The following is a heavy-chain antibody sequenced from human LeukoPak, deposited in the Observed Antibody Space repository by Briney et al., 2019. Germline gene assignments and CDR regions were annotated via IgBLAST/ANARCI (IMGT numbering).Heavy chain of an antibody. CDR3: ARIPHPDYADAQ. V-gene: IGHV3-23*01. J-gene: IGHJ4*02. CDR2: ISASAAMT. CDR1: GFSFNNYV. D-gene: IGHD4-17*01. Sequence: GGSLRLSCEASGFSFNNYVMTWVRQAPGKGLEWVSSISASAAMTYYADSVKGRFTVSRDNGKKLVHLQLNSLRAEDTAVYFCARIPHPDYADAQWGQGTLVIVSS.